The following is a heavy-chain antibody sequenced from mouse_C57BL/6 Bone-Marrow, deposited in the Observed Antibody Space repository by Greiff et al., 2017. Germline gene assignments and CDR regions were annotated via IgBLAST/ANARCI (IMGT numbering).Heavy chain of an antibody. V-gene: IGHV1-54*01. CDR1: GYAFTNYL. J-gene: IGHJ3*01. CDR2: FNPGRCGT. D-gene: IGHD4-1*01. CDR3: ARSRNWDSWFAY. Sequence: VQLQQSGAELVRPGTSVKVSCKASGYAFTNYLIEWVKQRPGQGLEWIGVFNPGRCGTKYNEKFNGKAKLTADKSSSTASMQLSSLTSEDSAVYFCARSRNWDSWFAYWGQGTLVTVSA.